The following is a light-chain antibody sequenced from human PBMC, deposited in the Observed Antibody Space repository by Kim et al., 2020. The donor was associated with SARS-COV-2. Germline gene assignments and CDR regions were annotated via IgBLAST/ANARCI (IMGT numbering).Light chain of an antibody. CDR2: EVS. V-gene: IGLV2-23*02. CDR1: SSDGGSYNL. Sequence: SITISCHGTSSDGGSYNLVSWYQQHPGKAPKLMIYEVSKRPSGVSNRFSGSKSGNTASLTISGLQAEDEADYYCCSYAGSSTSVVFGGGTQLTVL. J-gene: IGLJ2*01. CDR3: CSYAGSSTSVV.